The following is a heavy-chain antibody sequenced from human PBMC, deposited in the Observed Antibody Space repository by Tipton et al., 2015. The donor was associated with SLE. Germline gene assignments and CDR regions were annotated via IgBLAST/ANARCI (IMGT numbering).Heavy chain of an antibody. CDR3: AADPFYGHYSYYYYGLDV. V-gene: IGHV1-69*16. Sequence: QSGAEVKKPGSSVKVSCKASGGTFSNYTVSWVRQAPGQVIEWMGGIIPIPGTANYAQNFQGRVTFTTDESTSTAHMELNSLRSEDTAVYYCAADPFYGHYSYYYYGLDVWGQGARVTVS. CDR1: GGTFSNYT. D-gene: IGHD3-3*02. J-gene: IGHJ6*02. CDR2: IIPIPGTA.